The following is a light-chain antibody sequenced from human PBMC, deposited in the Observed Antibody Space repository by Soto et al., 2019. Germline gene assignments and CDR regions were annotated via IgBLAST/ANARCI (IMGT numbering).Light chain of an antibody. CDR3: QQYNNWPLT. CDR2: GAS. J-gene: IGKJ4*01. CDR1: QSVSSN. V-gene: IGKV3-15*01. Sequence: EIVMTQSPVTLSVSPGERATLSCRASQSVSSNLAWYQQKPGQAPRVLIYGASTRATGIPARFSGSGSGAEFTLTISSLQSEDFAIYYWQQYNNWPLTFGGGTKVDIK.